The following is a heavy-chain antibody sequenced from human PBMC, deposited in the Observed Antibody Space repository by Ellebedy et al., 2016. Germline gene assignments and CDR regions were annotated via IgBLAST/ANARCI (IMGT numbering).Heavy chain of an antibody. V-gene: IGHV3-13*01. CDR3: ARGKSSGWYYYYGMDV. CDR2: IGTAGDT. D-gene: IGHD6-19*01. J-gene: IGHJ6*02. Sequence: GESLKISCAASGFTFSSYDMHWVRQATGKGLEWVSAIGTAGDTYYPGSVKGRFTISRENAKNSLYLQMNSLRAGDTAVYYCARGKSSGWYYYYGMDVWGQGTTVTVSS. CDR1: GFTFSSYD.